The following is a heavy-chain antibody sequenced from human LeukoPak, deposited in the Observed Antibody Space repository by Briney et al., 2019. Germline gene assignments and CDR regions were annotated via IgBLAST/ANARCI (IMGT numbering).Heavy chain of an antibody. CDR3: AREAKARSNYYYYYMDV. J-gene: IGHJ6*03. CDR1: GGSISSGGYY. D-gene: IGHD1-26*01. Sequence: PSQTLSLTCTVSGGSISSGGYYWSWIRQHPGKGLEWIGYIYYSGSTYCNPSLKSRVTISVDTSKNQFSLKLSSVTAADTAVYYCAREAKARSNYYYYYMDVWGKGTTVTVSS. CDR2: IYYSGST. V-gene: IGHV4-31*03.